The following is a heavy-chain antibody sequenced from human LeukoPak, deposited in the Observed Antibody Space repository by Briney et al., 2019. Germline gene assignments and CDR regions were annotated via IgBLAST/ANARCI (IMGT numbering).Heavy chain of an antibody. D-gene: IGHD6-13*01. CDR3: ARESGIAAALDL. J-gene: IGHJ5*02. CDR2: INTDGSST. CDR1: GFNFNEYS. Sequence: GGSLRLSCAASGFNFNEYSMNWVRQAPGKGLVWVSRINTDGSSTSYADSVKGRFTISRDNAKNTLYLQMNSLRAEDTAVYYCARESGIAAALDLWGQGTLVTVSS. V-gene: IGHV3-74*01.